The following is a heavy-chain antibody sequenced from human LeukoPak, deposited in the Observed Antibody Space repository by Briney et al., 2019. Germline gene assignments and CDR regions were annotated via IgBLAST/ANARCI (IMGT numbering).Heavy chain of an antibody. CDR3: ARDSSGWLRHYYYYMDV. J-gene: IGHJ6*03. CDR1: GFTFSIYG. V-gene: IGHV3-21*01. Sequence: GRSLRLSCAASGFTFSIYGMNWVRQAPGKGLEWVSSISSSSSYIYYADSVKGRFTIPRDNAKNSLYLQMNSLRAEDTAVYYCARDSSGWLRHYYYYMDVWGKGTTVTVSS. D-gene: IGHD6-19*01. CDR2: ISSSSSYI.